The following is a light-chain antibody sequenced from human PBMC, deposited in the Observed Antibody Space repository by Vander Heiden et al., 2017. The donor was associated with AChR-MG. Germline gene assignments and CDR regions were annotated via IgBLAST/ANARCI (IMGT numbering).Light chain of an antibody. CDR3: QQHENVPLFT. J-gene: IGKJ3*01. CDR2: DAS. CDR1: QDINNY. V-gene: IGKV1-33*01. Sequence: DIQMTKSPSSRPASIGDRVTITCQASQDINNYLNWYQHKPGKAPRLLIYDASNLQTGVPSRFSGSGSGTDFTFTISSLQPEDIATYYCQQHENVPLFTSGPGTKVDIK.